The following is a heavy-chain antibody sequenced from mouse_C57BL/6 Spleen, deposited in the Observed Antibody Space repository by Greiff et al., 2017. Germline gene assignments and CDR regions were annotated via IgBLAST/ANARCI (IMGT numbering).Heavy chain of an antibody. D-gene: IGHD4-1*01. Sequence: EVQLVESGGGLVKPGGSLKLSCAASGFTFSDYGMHWVRQAPEKGLEWVAYISSGSSTIYYADTVKGRFTISSDNAKNTLFLQMTSLRSEDTAMYYCARALGPLMDYWGQGTSVTVSS. CDR3: ARALGPLMDY. CDR2: ISSGSSTI. J-gene: IGHJ4*01. V-gene: IGHV5-17*01. CDR1: GFTFSDYG.